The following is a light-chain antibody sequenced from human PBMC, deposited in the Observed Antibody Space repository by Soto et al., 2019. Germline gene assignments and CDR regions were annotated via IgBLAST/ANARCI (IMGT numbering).Light chain of an antibody. CDR2: EVT. CDR1: SSDVGAYNY. Sequence: QSVLTQPPSASGSPGQAVTISCTGTSSDVGAYNYVSWYQQHAGKAPKLVIYEVTKRPSGVPDRFSGSKSANTASLTVSGLQAEDEADYYGSSFAPSNTGVFGGGTKLTVL. J-gene: IGLJ3*02. V-gene: IGLV2-8*01. CDR3: SSFAPSNTGV.